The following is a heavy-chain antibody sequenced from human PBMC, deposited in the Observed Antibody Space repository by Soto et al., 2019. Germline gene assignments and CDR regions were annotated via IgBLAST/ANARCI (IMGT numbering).Heavy chain of an antibody. J-gene: IGHJ4*02. CDR3: AKDLRYSTYYYDSSGYLSLN. CDR2: ISGSGGST. D-gene: IGHD3-22*01. V-gene: IGHV3-23*01. Sequence: GGSLRLSCAASGFTFSSYAMSWVRQAPGKGLEWVSAISGSGGSTYYADSVKGRFTISRDNSKNTLYLQMNSLRAEDTAVYYCAKDLRYSTYYYDSSGYLSLNWGQGTLVTAPQ. CDR1: GFTFSSYA.